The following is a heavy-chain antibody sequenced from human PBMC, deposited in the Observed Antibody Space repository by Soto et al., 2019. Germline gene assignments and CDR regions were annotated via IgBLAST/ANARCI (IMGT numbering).Heavy chain of an antibody. CDR3: AKDLIRDGYARFDS. Sequence: EVHLLESGGGLVQPGGSLRLSCAASGFSFSSYAMSWVRQTPGQGLEWVSGIGDSGATTYYADSVKGRFTISRDNSKNTLYLPMNRLRVVATVVYYWAKDLIRDGYARFDSWGQGTLVTVSS. V-gene: IGHV3-23*01. CDR2: IGDSGATT. D-gene: IGHD5-12*01. CDR1: GFSFSSYA. J-gene: IGHJ4*02.